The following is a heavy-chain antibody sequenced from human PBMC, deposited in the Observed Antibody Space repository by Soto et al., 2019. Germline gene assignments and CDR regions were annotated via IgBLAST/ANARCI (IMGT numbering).Heavy chain of an antibody. CDR1: GGSISSINW. D-gene: IGHD6-13*01. J-gene: IGHJ4*02. CDR2: IYHSGST. V-gene: IGHV4-4*02. CDR3: ARDKRYIAAAGTIDY. Sequence: SETLSLTCAVSGGSISSINWWSWVRQPPGKGLEWIGEIYHSGSTNYNPSLKSRVTISVDKSKNQFSLKLSSVTAADTAVYYCARDKRYIAAAGTIDYWGQGTLVTVSS.